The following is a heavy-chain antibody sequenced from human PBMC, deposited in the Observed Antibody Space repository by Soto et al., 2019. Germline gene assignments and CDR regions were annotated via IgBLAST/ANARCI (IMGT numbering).Heavy chain of an antibody. CDR2: IYYSGST. V-gene: IGHV4-59*01. Sequence: TSETLSLTCTVSGGSISSYYWSWIRQPPGKGLEWIGYIYYSGSTNYNPSLKSRVTISVDTSKNQFSLKLSSVTAADTAVYYCAREIKGATTFVSHWGQGTLVTVSS. CDR1: GGSISSYY. CDR3: AREIKGATTFVSH. D-gene: IGHD1-26*01. J-gene: IGHJ4*02.